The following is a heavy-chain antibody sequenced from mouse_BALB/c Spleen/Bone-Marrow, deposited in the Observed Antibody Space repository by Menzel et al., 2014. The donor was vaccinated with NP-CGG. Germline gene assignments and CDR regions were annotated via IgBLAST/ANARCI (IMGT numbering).Heavy chain of an antibody. D-gene: IGHD1-3*01. Sequence: VQLQQSGADLAKPGASMKMSCKASGYTFTNYWMHWVKQRPGQGLEWIGNINPSTGYTEYNQKFRDKATLTADKSSSIAYMQLSSLTSEDSAVYYCTRDNYEAMDYWGQGTSVTVSS. CDR2: INPSTGYT. CDR3: TRDNYEAMDY. V-gene: IGHV1-7*01. CDR1: GYTFTNYW. J-gene: IGHJ4*01.